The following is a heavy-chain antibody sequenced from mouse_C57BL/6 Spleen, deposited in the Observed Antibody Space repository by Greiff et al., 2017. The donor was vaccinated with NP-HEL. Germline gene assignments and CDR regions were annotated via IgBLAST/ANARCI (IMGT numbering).Heavy chain of an antibody. CDR3: ARMQTAQDYVDY. CDR1: GYTFPSYW. J-gene: IGHJ2*01. D-gene: IGHD3-2*02. V-gene: IGHV1-52*01. CDR2: IDPSDSET. Sequence: QVQLQQPGAELVRPGSSVKLSCKASGYTFPSYWMHWVKQRPIQGLEWIGNIDPSDSETHYNQKFKDQATLTVDNSSSTAYMQLSSLTSEDSAVYYCARMQTAQDYVDYWGQGTTLTVAS.